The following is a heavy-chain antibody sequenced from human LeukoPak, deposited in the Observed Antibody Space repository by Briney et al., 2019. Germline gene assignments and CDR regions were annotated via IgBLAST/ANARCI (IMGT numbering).Heavy chain of an antibody. D-gene: IGHD3-22*01. Sequence: ETLSLTCTVSGGSISSSSSYWVWIRQPPGKGLEWIGSLHYSGSTYHNPSLKSRVTISVDTSKKQFSLKLSSVTAADTAVYYCARPHYYDSSGLYYFDNWGQGTLVTVSS. CDR1: GGSISSSSSY. V-gene: IGHV4-39*01. CDR2: LHYSGST. J-gene: IGHJ4*02. CDR3: ARPHYYDSSGLYYFDN.